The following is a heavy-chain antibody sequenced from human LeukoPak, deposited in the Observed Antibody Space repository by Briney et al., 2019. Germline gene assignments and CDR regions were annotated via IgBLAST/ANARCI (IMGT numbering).Heavy chain of an antibody. CDR2: VYYSGST. CDR3: ARHKGGSSLYDY. Sequence: SETLSLTCIVSGGPISSTSHYWGWIRQPPGKGLEYIGSVYYSGSTYYNPSLKSRVTISVDTSKNQFSLKLTSVTAADTAVYFCARHKGGSSLYDYWGQGALVTVSS. D-gene: IGHD6-19*01. J-gene: IGHJ4*02. V-gene: IGHV4-39*01. CDR1: GGPISSTSHY.